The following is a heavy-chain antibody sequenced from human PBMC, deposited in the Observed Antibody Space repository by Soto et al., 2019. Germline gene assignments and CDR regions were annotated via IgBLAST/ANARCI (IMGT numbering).Heavy chain of an antibody. V-gene: IGHV3-33*01. CDR3: ARDLTDYYDSSGYRDDY. CDR1: GFTFSSYG. D-gene: IGHD3-22*01. J-gene: IGHJ4*02. CDR2: IWYDGSNK. Sequence: PGGSLRLSCAASGFTFSSYGMHRVRQAPGKGLEWVAVIWYDGSNKYYADSVKGRFTISRDNSKNTLYLQMNSLRAEDTAVYYCARDLTDYYDSSGYRDDYWGQGTLVTVSS.